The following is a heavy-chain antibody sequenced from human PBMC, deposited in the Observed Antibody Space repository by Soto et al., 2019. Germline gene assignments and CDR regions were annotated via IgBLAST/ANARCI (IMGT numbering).Heavy chain of an antibody. D-gene: IGHD2-8*02. CDR1: GFPFTNYW. V-gene: IGHV3-74*01. Sequence: QVVESGGGLVPPGGSLRLSCAASGFPFTNYWMNWVRQTPGKGLMWVSRISPDGSDVGYADSVEGRFTVSRDNAKNTLYLQRNSLRAEDTAMYYCACWGHIVPVAPSDFDRWGQGTLVTVSS. CDR3: ACWGHIVPVAPSDFDR. J-gene: IGHJ4*02. CDR2: ISPDGSDV.